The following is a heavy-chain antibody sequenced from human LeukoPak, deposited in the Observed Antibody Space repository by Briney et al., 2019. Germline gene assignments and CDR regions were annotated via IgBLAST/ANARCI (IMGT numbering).Heavy chain of an antibody. CDR2: IKQDGSEK. V-gene: IGHV3-7*01. J-gene: IGHJ4*02. D-gene: IGHD3-22*01. CDR1: GFTFSSYW. Sequence: GGSLRLSCAASGFTFSSYWMSWVRQAPGKGLEWVANIKQDGSEKYYVDSVKGRFTISRDNAKNSLYLQMNSLRAEDTAVFYCARVTYYYDSSVSYDYWGQGTLVTVSS. CDR3: ARVTYYYDSSVSYDY.